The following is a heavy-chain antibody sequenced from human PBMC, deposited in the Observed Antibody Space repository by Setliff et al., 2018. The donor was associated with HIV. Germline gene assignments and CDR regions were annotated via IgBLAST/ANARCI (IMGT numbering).Heavy chain of an antibody. V-gene: IGHV4-30-4*08. CDR1: GGSISSGDYY. D-gene: IGHD3-22*01. J-gene: IGHJ6*02. Sequence: ASETLSLTCTVSGGSISSGDYYWSWIRQPPGKGLEWIGYIYYSGSTYYNPSLKSRVTISVDTSKNQFSLKLSPVTAADTAVYYCARDSSPGYYYGMDVWGQGTTVTVSS. CDR2: IYYSGST. CDR3: ARDSSPGYYYGMDV.